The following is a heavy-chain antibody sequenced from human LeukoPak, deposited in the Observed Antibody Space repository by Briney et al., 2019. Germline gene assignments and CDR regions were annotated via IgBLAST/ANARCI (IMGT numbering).Heavy chain of an antibody. D-gene: IGHD5-24*01. CDR2: IIPIFGTA. V-gene: IGHV1-69*01. CDR3: ARDPAPPGSHGRDGYKWAHDAFDI. J-gene: IGHJ3*02. Sequence: SVKVSCKASGGTFSSYAISWVRQAPGQGLEWMGGIIPIFGTANYAQKFQGRVTITADESTSTAYMELSSLRSEDTAVYCCARDPAPPGSHGRDGYKWAHDAFDIWGQGTMVTVSS. CDR1: GGTFSSYA.